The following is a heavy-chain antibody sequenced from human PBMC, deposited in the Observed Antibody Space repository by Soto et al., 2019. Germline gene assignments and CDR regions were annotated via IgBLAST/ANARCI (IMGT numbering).Heavy chain of an antibody. CDR2: MNPNSGNT. CDR3: ARAWYGDYDLSLSYYYYYMDV. Sequence: ASVKVSCKASGYTFTSYDINWVRQATGQGLEWMGWMNPNSGNTGYAQKFQGRVTMTRNTSISTAYMELSSLRSEDTAVYYCARAWYGDYDLSLSYYYYYMDVWGKGTTVTVSS. V-gene: IGHV1-8*01. D-gene: IGHD4-17*01. J-gene: IGHJ6*03. CDR1: GYTFTSYD.